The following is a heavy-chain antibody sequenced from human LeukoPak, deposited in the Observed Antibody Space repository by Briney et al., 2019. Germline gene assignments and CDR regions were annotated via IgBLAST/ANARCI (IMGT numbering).Heavy chain of an antibody. V-gene: IGHV3-30*18. Sequence: GGSLRLSCAASGFTFSSYGMHWVRQAPGKGMEWVAVISYDGSNKYYADSVKGRFTISRDNSKNTLYLQMNSLRAEDTAVYYCAKSQRWELVRLGYWGQGTLVTVSS. CDR1: GFTFSSYG. CDR3: AKSQRWELVRLGY. D-gene: IGHD1-26*01. CDR2: ISYDGSNK. J-gene: IGHJ4*02.